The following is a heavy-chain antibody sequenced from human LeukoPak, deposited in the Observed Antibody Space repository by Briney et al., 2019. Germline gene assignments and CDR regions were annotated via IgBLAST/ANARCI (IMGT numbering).Heavy chain of an antibody. CDR3: AELGITMIGGV. V-gene: IGHV3-48*03. D-gene: IGHD3-10*02. CDR1: GFTFSSYE. Sequence: GGSLRLSCAASGFTFSSYEMNWVPEAPGKGLEWGSYISSSGSNIYYADSVKGGFTISRDNAKNPLYLQRNSLRAEDTAVYHCAELGITMIGGVWGKGATVTISS. J-gene: IGHJ6*01. CDR2: ISSSGSNI.